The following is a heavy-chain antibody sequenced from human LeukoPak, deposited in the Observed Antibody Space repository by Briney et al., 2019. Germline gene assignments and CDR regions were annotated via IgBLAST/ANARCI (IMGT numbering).Heavy chain of an antibody. CDR2: INPNSGGT. Sequence: AAVKVSCKASGYTFTGYYMHGVRQAPGQGLEWMGWINPNSGGTNYAQKFQGRVTMTRDTSNSTAYMELSRMRSDDTAVYYCARDDPRGWYYFDYWGQGTLVTVS. D-gene: IGHD3-10*01. CDR3: ARDDPRGWYYFDY. CDR1: GYTFTGYY. J-gene: IGHJ4*02. V-gene: IGHV1-2*02.